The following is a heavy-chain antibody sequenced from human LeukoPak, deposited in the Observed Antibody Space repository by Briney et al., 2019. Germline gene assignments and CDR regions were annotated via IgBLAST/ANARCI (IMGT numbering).Heavy chain of an antibody. D-gene: IGHD6-19*01. CDR1: GGSISTYY. CDR2: IYYNGAT. Sequence: SETLSLTCTVSGGSISTYYWSWIRQPPGKGLEWIGYIYYNGATDYNPSLKSRVTISVDTSKNEFSLKLSSVTAADTALYYCARRTVTNGWFRIDYWGQGSLVIVSS. V-gene: IGHV4-59*08. J-gene: IGHJ4*02. CDR3: ARRTVTNGWFRIDY.